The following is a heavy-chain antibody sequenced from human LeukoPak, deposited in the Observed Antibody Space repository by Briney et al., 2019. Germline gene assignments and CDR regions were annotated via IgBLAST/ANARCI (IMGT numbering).Heavy chain of an antibody. V-gene: IGHV1-2*06. Sequence: GASVKVSCKASGYTFTGYYMHWVRQAPGQGLEWMGRINPNSGGTNYAQKFQGRVTITRDMSTSTAYMELSSLRSEDTAVYYCAAVPVRITIFGYFDYWGQGTLVTVSS. D-gene: IGHD3-3*01. CDR1: GYTFTGYY. CDR2: INPNSGGT. CDR3: AAVPVRITIFGYFDY. J-gene: IGHJ4*02.